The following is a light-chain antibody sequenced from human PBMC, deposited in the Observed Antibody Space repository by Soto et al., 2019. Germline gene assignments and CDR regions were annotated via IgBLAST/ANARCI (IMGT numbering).Light chain of an antibody. CDR1: QSVSSN. CDR2: GAS. Sequence: EIVMTQSPAPLSVSPGEIDTLSCRASQSVSSNLAWYQQKRGQAPRLLIYGASTRATGIPARFSGSGSVTEFTLTSSNLHSVDFPGYYCQQYSNWPPFTFRRGTVVVI. V-gene: IGKV3-15*01. J-gene: IGKJ3*01. CDR3: QQYSNWPPFT.